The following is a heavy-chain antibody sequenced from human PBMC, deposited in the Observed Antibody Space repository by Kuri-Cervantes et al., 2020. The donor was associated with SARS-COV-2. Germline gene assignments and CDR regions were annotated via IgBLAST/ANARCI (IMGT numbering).Heavy chain of an antibody. CDR2: IVVGSGNT. CDR1: GFTFTSSA. Sequence: SVKVSCKASGFTFTSSAVQWVRQARGQRLEWIGWIVVGSGNTNYAQKFQEIVTITRDMSTSTAYMELSSLRSEDTAVYYCAADYGGHTYYYYYGMDVWGQGTTVTVSS. D-gene: IGHD4-23*01. CDR3: AADYGGHTYYYYYGMDV. J-gene: IGHJ6*02. V-gene: IGHV1-58*01.